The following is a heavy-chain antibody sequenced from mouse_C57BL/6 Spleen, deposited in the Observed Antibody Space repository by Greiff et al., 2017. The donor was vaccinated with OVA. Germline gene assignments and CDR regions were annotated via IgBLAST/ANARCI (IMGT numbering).Heavy chain of an antibody. V-gene: IGHV1-72*01. J-gene: IGHJ2*01. D-gene: IGHD3-2*02. CDR3: ARQLRLTGGFDY. Sequence: QVQLQQPGAELVKPGASVKLSCKASGYTFTSYWMHWVKQRPGRGLEWIGKIDPNSGGTKSNEKFKSKATLTVDKPSSTAYMQLTSLTSEDSAVENCARQLRLTGGFDYWGQGTTRTVSS. CDR2: IDPNSGGT. CDR1: GYTFTSYW.